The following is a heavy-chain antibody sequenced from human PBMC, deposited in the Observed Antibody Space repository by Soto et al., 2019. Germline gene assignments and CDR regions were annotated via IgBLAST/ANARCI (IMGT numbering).Heavy chain of an antibody. D-gene: IGHD1-1*01. CDR3: AKDRSHTTRFDY. CDR1: GFSFSSYA. Sequence: EVQLLESGGGLVQPGGSLRLSCAASGFSFSSYAMNWVRQAPGKALEWVSAISGSGGSTYYADSVKGRFTISRDNSKNTLYLQMNSLSAEDTAVYYCAKDRSHTTRFDYWGQGTLVTVSS. J-gene: IGHJ4*02. V-gene: IGHV3-23*01. CDR2: ISGSGGST.